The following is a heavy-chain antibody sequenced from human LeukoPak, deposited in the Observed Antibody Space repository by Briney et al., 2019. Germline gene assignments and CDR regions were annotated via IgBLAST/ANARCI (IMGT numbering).Heavy chain of an antibody. CDR2: MNPNSGNT. J-gene: IGHJ5*02. D-gene: IGHD6-13*01. CDR1: GYTFTSYD. Sequence: GASVKVSCKASGYTFTSYDINWVRQATGQGLEWMGWMNPNSGNTGYAQKFQGRVTITRNTSISTAYMELSSLRSEDTAVYYCARYSSILSHGWFDPWGQGTLVTVSS. V-gene: IGHV1-8*03. CDR3: ARYSSILSHGWFDP.